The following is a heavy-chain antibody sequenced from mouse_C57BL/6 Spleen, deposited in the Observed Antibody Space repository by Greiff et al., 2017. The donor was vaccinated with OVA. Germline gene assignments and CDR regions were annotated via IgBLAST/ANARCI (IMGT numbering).Heavy chain of an antibody. D-gene: IGHD1-1*01. J-gene: IGHJ1*03. CDR2: INSDGGST. CDR1: EYEFPSHD. Sequence: EVQVVESGGGLVQPGESLKLSCESNEYEFPSHDMSWVRKTPEKRLELVAAINSDGGSTYYPDTMERRSTLSRDNTKKTLYLQMSSLRSEDTALYYGARHYYGSSYGYFDVWGTGTTVTVSS. V-gene: IGHV5-2*01. CDR3: ARHYYGSSYGYFDV.